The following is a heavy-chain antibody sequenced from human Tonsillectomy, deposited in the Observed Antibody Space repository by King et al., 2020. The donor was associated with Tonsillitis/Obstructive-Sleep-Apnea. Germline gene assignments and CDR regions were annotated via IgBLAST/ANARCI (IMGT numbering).Heavy chain of an antibody. V-gene: IGHV1-8*01. J-gene: IGHJ1*01. Sequence: VQLVQSGAEVKKPGASVKVSCKASGYTFTRYDITWVRQATGQGLEWMGWMNPNSGATGYAQKFQGRLTMTRDTSISTAYMELSNLRSEDTAVYDCAKSDGCSSPSCYCDSDSWGQGTLVTVSS. D-gene: IGHD2-2*01. CDR2: MNPNSGAT. CDR1: GYTFTRYD. CDR3: AKSDGCSSPSCYCDSDS.